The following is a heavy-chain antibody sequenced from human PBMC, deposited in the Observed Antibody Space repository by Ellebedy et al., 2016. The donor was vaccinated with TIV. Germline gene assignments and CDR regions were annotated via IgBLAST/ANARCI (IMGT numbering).Heavy chain of an antibody. Sequence: GESLKISCAASGFTFNTYSMNWVRRAPGKGLEWVASITTTSAEIQYADSVKGRFTISRDNAKNSLYLQMNSLRAEDTAVYYCARDAPHGAKSEVFVEQFDYWGQGTLVTVSS. D-gene: IGHD4/OR15-4a*01. CDR1: GFTFNTYS. CDR3: ARDAPHGAKSEVFVEQFDY. CDR2: ITTTSAEI. J-gene: IGHJ4*02. V-gene: IGHV3-21*01.